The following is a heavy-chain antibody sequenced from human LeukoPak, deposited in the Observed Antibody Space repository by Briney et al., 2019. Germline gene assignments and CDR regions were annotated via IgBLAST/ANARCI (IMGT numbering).Heavy chain of an antibody. V-gene: IGHV1-3*03. J-gene: IGHJ3*02. CDR3: ARVPITGPTRWAFDI. CDR2: INAGNGNT. D-gene: IGHD1-20*01. CDR1: GYTFTSYA. Sequence: ASVKVSCKASGYTFTSYAMHWVRQAPGQRLEWMGWINAGNGNTKYSQEFQGRVTITRDTSASTAYMELSSLRSEDTAVYYCARVPITGPTRWAFDIWGQGTMVTVSS.